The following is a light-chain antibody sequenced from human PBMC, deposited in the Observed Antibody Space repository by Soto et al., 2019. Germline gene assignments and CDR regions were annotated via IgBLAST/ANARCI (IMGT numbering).Light chain of an antibody. J-gene: IGKJ4*01. CDR2: GAS. V-gene: IGKV3D-15*01. CDR3: QQYKNWPPLT. Sequence: EIVMTQSPATLSVSPGERATLSCRASQSVSSNLAWYQQKPGQAPRLLIYGASTRATGMPARFSGGGSGTEFTLTISSLQSEDFAVYYCQQYKNWPPLTFGGGTKVEIK. CDR1: QSVSSN.